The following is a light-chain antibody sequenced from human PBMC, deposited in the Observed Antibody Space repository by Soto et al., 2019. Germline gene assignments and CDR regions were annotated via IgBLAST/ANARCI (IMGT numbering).Light chain of an antibody. Sequence: QSVLTQPASVSGSPGQSITISCTGTTSDVGTYNPVSWYQQYPGKAPQVVISEVTKRPSGVSDRFSGSKSGNMASLTISGLQAEDEADYYCRSYAGTGTGIFGGGTKLTVL. CDR1: TSDVGTYNP. CDR2: EVT. V-gene: IGLV2-23*02. J-gene: IGLJ2*01. CDR3: RSYAGTGTGI.